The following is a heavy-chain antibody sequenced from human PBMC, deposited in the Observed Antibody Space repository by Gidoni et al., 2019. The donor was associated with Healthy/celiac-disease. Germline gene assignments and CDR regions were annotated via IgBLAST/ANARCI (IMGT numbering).Heavy chain of an antibody. CDR1: GGSISSYY. V-gene: IGHV4-59*01. CDR2: IYYSGST. CDR3: ARDRVARQPGDAFDI. Sequence: QVQLQESGPGLVKPSETLSLTCTVSGGSISSYYWSWIRQPPGKGLEWIGYIYYSGSTNYNPSLKSRVTISVDTSKNQFSLKLSSVTAADTAVYYCARDRVARQPGDAFDIWGQGTMVTVSS. D-gene: IGHD2-15*01. J-gene: IGHJ3*02.